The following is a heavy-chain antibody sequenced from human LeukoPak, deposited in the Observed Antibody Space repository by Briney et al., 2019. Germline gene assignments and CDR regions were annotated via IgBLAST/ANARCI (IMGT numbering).Heavy chain of an antibody. CDR1: GGTFSSYA. CDR2: IIPILDIA. Sequence: ASVKVSCKASGGTFSSYAISWVRQAPGQGLEWMGRIIPILDIANYAQKFQGRVTITADKSTSTAYMELSSLRSEDTAVYYCARSNPVDSSGYYYWGQGTLVTVSS. CDR3: ARSNPVDSSGYYY. J-gene: IGHJ4*02. D-gene: IGHD3-22*01. V-gene: IGHV1-69*04.